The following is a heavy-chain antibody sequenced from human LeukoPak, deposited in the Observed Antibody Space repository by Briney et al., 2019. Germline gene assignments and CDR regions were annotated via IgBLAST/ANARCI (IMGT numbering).Heavy chain of an antibody. J-gene: IGHJ4*02. CDR2: ISAYNGNT. D-gene: IGHD2-15*01. V-gene: IGHV1-18*01. CDR3: ARTAGVVVAAGVDY. CDR1: GYTFTSYG. Sequence: GASVKVSCKASGYTFTSYGISWVRQAPGQGLEWMGWISAYNGNTNYAQKLQGRVTMTTDTSTSTAYMELRSLRSDDTAVYYCARTAGVVVAAGVDYWGQGTLVTVSS.